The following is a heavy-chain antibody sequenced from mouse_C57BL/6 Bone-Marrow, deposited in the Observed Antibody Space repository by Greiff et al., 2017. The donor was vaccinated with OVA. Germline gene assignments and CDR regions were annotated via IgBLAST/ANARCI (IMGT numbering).Heavy chain of an antibody. Sequence: LVESGAELARTGASVKLSCKASGYTLTSYGISWVKQRTGQGLEWIGEIYPRSGNTYYNEKFKGKASLTADKSSSTAYMELRSLTSEDSAVYFCALTQYFDVWGTGTTVTVSS. J-gene: IGHJ1*03. D-gene: IGHD4-1*01. CDR2: IYPRSGNT. CDR3: ALTQYFDV. CDR1: GYTLTSYG. V-gene: IGHV1-81*01.